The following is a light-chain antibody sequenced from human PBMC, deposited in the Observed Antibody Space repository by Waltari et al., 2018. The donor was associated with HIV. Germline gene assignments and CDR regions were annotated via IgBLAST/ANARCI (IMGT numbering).Light chain of an antibody. V-gene: IGLV1-40*01. CDR1: RSNIGAGYD. CDR3: QSYDISLSAWV. Sequence: QSVLTQPPSVSGAPGVRVTISCTGSRSNIGAGYDGHWFQQLPGGAPKLRTHGSSLRPSGVPDRFSGSKSGSSASLAIIGLQADDEADYYCQSYDISLSAWVFGGGTKVTVL. J-gene: IGLJ3*02. CDR2: GSS.